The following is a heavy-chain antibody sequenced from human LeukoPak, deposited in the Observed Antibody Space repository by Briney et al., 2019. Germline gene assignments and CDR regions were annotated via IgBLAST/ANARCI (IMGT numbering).Heavy chain of an antibody. CDR1: GYTFTDYY. Sequence: GASVKVSCKASGYTFTDYYMHWVRQAPGQGLEWMGCINTYSGDTNNAQNFQGRVTMTRDTSIGTAYMELSRLRTDDTAVYYCARAAGYSSGWHIDYWGQGTLVTVSS. J-gene: IGHJ4*02. CDR2: INTYSGDT. CDR3: ARAAGYSSGWHIDY. D-gene: IGHD6-19*01. V-gene: IGHV1-2*02.